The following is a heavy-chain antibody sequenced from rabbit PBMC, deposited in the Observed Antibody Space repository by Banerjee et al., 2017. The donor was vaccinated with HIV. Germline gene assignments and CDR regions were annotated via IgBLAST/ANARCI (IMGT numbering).Heavy chain of an antibody. CDR3: ARDLAGVIGWNFGL. D-gene: IGHD4-1*01. CDR2: IETTSGAT. CDR1: GSDISRNA. Sequence: QEQLVESGGGLVQPEGSLTLTCTASGSDISRNAMCWVRQAPGKGLEWIACIETTSGATWYASWAKGRFTISRTSSTTVALQMTSLTAADTATYFCARDLAGVIGWNFGLWGPGTLVTVS. V-gene: IGHV1S45*01. J-gene: IGHJ4*01.